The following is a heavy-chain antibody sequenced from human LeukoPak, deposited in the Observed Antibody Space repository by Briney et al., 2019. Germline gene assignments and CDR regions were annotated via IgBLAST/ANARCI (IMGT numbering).Heavy chain of an antibody. Sequence: GGSLRLSCAASGLTFSSHWMHWVRQAPGKGLVWVSRITNDGSSTTYADSVKGRFTISRDNAKNMLYLQVNSLRAEDTAVYCCARGAYYYEDWGQGTLVTVSS. CDR3: ARGAYYYED. CDR1: GLTFSSHW. CDR2: ITNDGSST. D-gene: IGHD3-22*01. V-gene: IGHV3-74*01. J-gene: IGHJ4*02.